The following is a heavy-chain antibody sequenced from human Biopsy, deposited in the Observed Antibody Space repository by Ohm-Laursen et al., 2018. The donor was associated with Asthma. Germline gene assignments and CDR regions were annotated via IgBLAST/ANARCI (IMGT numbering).Heavy chain of an antibody. J-gene: IGHJ4*02. CDR1: GFSLDDYA. CDR2: ISWNSGSI. CDR3: AKATLGDIGKDY. D-gene: IGHD2-21*01. Sequence: SLRLSCAASGFSLDDYAMYWVRQGPGKGLEWVSGISWNSGSIGYADSVKGRFTISRDNAKNSLYLQMSSLRVEDTALYYCAKATLGDIGKDYWGQGTLVTVSS. V-gene: IGHV3-9*01.